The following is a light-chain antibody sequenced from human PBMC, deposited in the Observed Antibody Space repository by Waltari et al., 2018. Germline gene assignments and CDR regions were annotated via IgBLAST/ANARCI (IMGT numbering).Light chain of an antibody. V-gene: IGKV3D-7*01. J-gene: IGKJ2*01. CDR1: QSVSSSY. CDR2: GAS. Sequence: EIVMTQSPATLSLSPGARATLSCRASQSVSSSYYLSWYQQKPGQAPRLLIYGASTRATGIPARFSGSGSGTDFTLTISSLQPEDFAVYYCQQDYDLPYTFGQGTKLEI. CDR3: QQDYDLPYT.